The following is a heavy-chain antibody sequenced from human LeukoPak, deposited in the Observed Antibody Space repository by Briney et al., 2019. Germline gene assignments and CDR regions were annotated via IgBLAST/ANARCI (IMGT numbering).Heavy chain of an antibody. CDR2: ISSSSYI. Sequence: GSLRLSCVASGFTFSSYSMKWVRQAPGKGLEWVSSISSSSYIYYADSVKGRFTISRDNAKNSLYLQMNSLRAEDTAVYYCASLRGYYDSSGYYGYWDQGTLVTVSS. D-gene: IGHD3-22*01. V-gene: IGHV3-21*01. CDR1: GFTFSSYS. J-gene: IGHJ4*02. CDR3: ASLRGYYDSSGYYGY.